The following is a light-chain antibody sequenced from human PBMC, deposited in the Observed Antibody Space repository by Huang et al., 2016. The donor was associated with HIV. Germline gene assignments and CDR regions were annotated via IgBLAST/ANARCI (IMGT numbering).Light chain of an antibody. CDR3: MQGTHWPPGT. Sequence: DVIMTQSPLLLLVTLGQPAAISCRSSQTLVHTDGNTYLNWFLQRPGQSPRRLIYKVSNRDSGVPDRFTGSGSGIEFTLTISRVEAEDVGIYYCMQGTHWPPGTFGQGTNMEIK. J-gene: IGKJ1*01. CDR2: KVS. V-gene: IGKV2-30*02. CDR1: QTLVHTDGNTY.